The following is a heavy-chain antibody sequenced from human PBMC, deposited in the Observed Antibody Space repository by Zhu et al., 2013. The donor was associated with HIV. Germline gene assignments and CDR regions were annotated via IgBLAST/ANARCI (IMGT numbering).Heavy chain of an antibody. CDR2: INLNSGGT. V-gene: IGHV1-2*02. J-gene: IGHJ6*02. D-gene: IGHD6-6*01. Sequence: QVQLVQSGAEVKKPGASVKVSCKASGYTFTSYYMHWVRQAPGQGLEWMGWINLNSGGTNYAQKFQGRVTMTRDTSISTAYMELSRLRSNDTAVYYCARVGRGSSTYFYDMDVWAKGHGHRL. CDR1: GYTFTSYY. CDR3: ARVGRGSSTYFYDMDV.